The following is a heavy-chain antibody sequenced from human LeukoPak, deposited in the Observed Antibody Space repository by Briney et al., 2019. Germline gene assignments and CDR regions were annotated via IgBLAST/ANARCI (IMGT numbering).Heavy chain of an antibody. J-gene: IGHJ4*02. CDR1: GDSSSRYA. CDR3: ARGRGSRTGTNGDYFDY. Sequence: GASVKVSCKASGDSSSRYAVSWVRQAPGQGLEWIGRIIPILGMSNYGQQFQDRVTLTADKSTNTAYMELTRLRSEDTAVYFCARGRGSRTGTNGDYFDYWGQGTLVTVSS. D-gene: IGHD1-1*01. V-gene: IGHV1-69*04. CDR2: IIPILGMS.